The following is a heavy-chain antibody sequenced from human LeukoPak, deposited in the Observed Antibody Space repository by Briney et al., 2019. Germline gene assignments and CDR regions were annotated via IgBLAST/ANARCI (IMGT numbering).Heavy chain of an antibody. CDR2: IYSGGST. CDR1: GFTVSSNY. J-gene: IGHJ4*02. Sequence: PGGSLRLSCAASGFTVSSNYMSWVRQAPGQGLEWVSVIYSGGSTYYADSVKGRFTISRDNSKNTPYLQMNSLRAEDTAVYYCARGGDYYDILTGYFPSHFDYWGQGTLVTVSS. D-gene: IGHD3-9*01. CDR3: ARGGDYYDILTGYFPSHFDY. V-gene: IGHV3-53*01.